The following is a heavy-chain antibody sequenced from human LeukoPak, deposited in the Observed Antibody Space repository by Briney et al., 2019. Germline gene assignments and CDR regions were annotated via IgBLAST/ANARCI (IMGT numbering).Heavy chain of an antibody. Sequence: PSRTLSLTCAVSGGSISISNWWSWVRQPPGKGLEWIGEIYHSGSTNYNPSLKSRVTISVDTSKNQFSLKLTSVTAADTAVYYCARGFPGGWFDPWGQGTLVTVSS. CDR1: GGSISISNW. D-gene: IGHD3-10*01. CDR3: ARGFPGGWFDP. CDR2: IYHSGST. J-gene: IGHJ5*02. V-gene: IGHV4-4*02.